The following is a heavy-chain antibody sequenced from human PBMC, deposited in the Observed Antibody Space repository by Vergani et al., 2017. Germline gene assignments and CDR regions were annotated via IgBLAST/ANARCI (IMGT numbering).Heavy chain of an antibody. J-gene: IGHJ3*02. CDR2: IYPGDSDT. Sequence: EVQLVQSGAEVKKPGESLKISCKGSGYSFTSYWIGWVRQMPGKGLEWMGIIYPGDSDTRYSPSFQGQVTISADKSISTAYLQWSSLKASDTAMYYCASWDDSPVAGTVADAFDIWGQGTMVTVSS. CDR3: ASWDDSPVAGTVADAFDI. V-gene: IGHV5-51*01. D-gene: IGHD6-19*01. CDR1: GYSFTSYW.